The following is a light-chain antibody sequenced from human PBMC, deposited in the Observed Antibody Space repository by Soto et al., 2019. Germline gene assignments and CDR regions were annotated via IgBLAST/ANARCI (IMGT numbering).Light chain of an antibody. Sequence: QSALTQPRSVSGSPGQSVTISCTGTSSDVGGYNYVSWYQQHPGKAPKLMIYDVSKRPSGVPDRFSGSKSGNTASLTISGIQAADEADYYCCSYAGRYYVFGTGTKLTVL. CDR3: CSYAGRYYV. CDR2: DVS. J-gene: IGLJ1*01. CDR1: SSDVGGYNY. V-gene: IGLV2-11*01.